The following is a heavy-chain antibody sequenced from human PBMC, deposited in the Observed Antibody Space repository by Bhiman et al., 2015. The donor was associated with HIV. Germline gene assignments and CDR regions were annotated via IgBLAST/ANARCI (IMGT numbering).Heavy chain of an antibody. J-gene: IGHJ3*02. CDR1: GFIFSDHY. V-gene: IGHV3-72*01. CDR2: SRNKANSYST. Sequence: EVQLVESGGALVQSGGSLRLSCAASGFIFSDHYMDWVRQAPGKGLEWIGRSRNKANSYSTEYAASVKGRFTISRDESQSLLFLQMNSLTIEDSAVYYCVRVVVLGSALYDLLDIWGQGTMVTVSS. CDR3: VRVVVLGSALYDLLDI. D-gene: IGHD3-16*01.